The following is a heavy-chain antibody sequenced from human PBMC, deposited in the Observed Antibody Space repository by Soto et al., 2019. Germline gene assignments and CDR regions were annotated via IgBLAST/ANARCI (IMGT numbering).Heavy chain of an antibody. CDR2: IWYDGSNK. CDR1: GFTFSSYG. J-gene: IGHJ6*02. V-gene: IGHV3-33*01. D-gene: IGHD3-10*01. CDR3: ARERTMVRGVGMDV. Sequence: QVQLVESGGGVVQPGRSLRLSCAASGFTFSSYGMHWVRQAPGKGLEWVAVIWYDGSNKYYADSVKGRFTISRDNSKNALYLQRNRLRAEDTAVYYCARERTMVRGVGMDVWGQGTTVTVSS.